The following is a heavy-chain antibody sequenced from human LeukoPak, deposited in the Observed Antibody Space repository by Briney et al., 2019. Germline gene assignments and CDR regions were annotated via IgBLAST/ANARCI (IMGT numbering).Heavy chain of an antibody. D-gene: IGHD2-15*01. Sequence: SVKVSCKASGYTFTNYGISWVRQAPGQGLEWMGWISAHNGNTDYAQKFQGRVTMTTDTSTSTAYMELRSLRSDDRAVYYCARERYCSGGSCYSGALDTWGQGTMVTVSS. J-gene: IGHJ3*02. CDR3: ARERYCSGGSCYSGALDT. V-gene: IGHV1-18*01. CDR1: GYTFTNYG. CDR2: ISAHNGNT.